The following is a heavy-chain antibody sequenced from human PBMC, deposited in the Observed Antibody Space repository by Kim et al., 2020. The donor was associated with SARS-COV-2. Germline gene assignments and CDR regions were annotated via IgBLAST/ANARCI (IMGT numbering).Heavy chain of an antibody. J-gene: IGHJ3*02. CDR2: IVPFSNST. V-gene: IGHV1-69*13. CDR3: ARDADDSDGLDI. Sequence: SVKVSCKTSGGNFNSFAMNWVRQAPGQGLEWMGGIVPFSNSTNYAQQFRGRVKITADESTSTSYMELTRLTSDETAVYYCARDADDSDGLDIWGQGTMVRVSS. CDR1: GGNFNSFA. D-gene: IGHD2-21*02.